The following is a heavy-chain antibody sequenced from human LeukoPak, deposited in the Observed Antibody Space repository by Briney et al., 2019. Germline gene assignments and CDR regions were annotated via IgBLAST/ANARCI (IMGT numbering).Heavy chain of an antibody. Sequence: GGPLRLSCAASGFTFSSYSMNWVRQAPGKGLEWVSSISSSSSYIYYADSVKGRFTISRDNAKNSLYLQMNSLRAEDTAVYYCATYYYDSSGYYAYFDYWGQGTLVTVSS. CDR1: GFTFSSYS. V-gene: IGHV3-21*01. D-gene: IGHD3-22*01. J-gene: IGHJ4*02. CDR3: ATYYYDSSGYYAYFDY. CDR2: ISSSSSYI.